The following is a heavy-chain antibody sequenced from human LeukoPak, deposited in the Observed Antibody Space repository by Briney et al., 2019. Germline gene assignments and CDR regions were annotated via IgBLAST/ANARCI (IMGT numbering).Heavy chain of an antibody. V-gene: IGHV3-23*01. CDR3: ADTYYYDSSGPPLFDY. J-gene: IGHJ4*02. CDR2: ISGSGGST. CDR1: GFTFSNYS. Sequence: GFSLRLSCAASGFTFSNYSMSWVRQAPGKGLEWVSAISGSGGSTYYADSVKGRFTISRDNSKNTLYLQMNSLRAEDTAVYYCADTYYYDSSGPPLFDYWGQGTLVTVSS. D-gene: IGHD3-22*01.